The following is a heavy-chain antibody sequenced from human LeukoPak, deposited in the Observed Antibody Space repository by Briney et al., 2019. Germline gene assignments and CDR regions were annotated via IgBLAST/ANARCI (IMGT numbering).Heavy chain of an antibody. Sequence: GESLKISCKGSGYSFTSYWIGWVRQMPGKGLEWMGIIYPGDSDTRYSPSFQGQVTISADKSISTAYLQWSSLRSEDTAVYYCARVVSWVHYDILTGSLDPWGQGTLVTVSS. D-gene: IGHD3-9*01. V-gene: IGHV5-51*01. CDR1: GYSFTSYW. J-gene: IGHJ5*02. CDR3: ARVVSWVHYDILTGSLDP. CDR2: IYPGDSDT.